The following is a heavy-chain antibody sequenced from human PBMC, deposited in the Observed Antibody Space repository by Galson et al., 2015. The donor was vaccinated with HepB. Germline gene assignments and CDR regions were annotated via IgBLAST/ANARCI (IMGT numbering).Heavy chain of an antibody. V-gene: IGHV6-1*01. CDR2: TYYRSKWYS. J-gene: IGHJ5*01. D-gene: IGHD2/OR15-2a*01. CDR1: GDSVSINSAG. CDR3: ARGEIALNSYDS. Sequence: CAISGDSVSINSAGWNWIRQSPSRGLEWLGRTYYRSKWYSDYAVSMKSRITFNPDTSKNQIILQLKSVTPDDTAVYYCARGEIALNSYDSWGQGTLVTVSS.